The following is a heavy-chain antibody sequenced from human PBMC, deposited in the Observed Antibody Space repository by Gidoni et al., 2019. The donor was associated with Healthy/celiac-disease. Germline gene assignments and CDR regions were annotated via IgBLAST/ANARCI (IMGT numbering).Heavy chain of an antibody. J-gene: IGHJ4*02. CDR1: GYTLTELS. D-gene: IGHD3-16*02. V-gene: IGHV1-24*01. CDR3: ATGFGGVIVNFDY. CDR2: FDPEDGET. Sequence: QVQPIQSGAEVKKTGASVQVSCKVSGYTLTELSMHWVRQAPVKGLEWMGGFDPEDGETIYAQKFQGRVTMTEDTSTDTAYMELSSLRSEDTAVYYCATGFGGVIVNFDYWGQGTLVTVSS.